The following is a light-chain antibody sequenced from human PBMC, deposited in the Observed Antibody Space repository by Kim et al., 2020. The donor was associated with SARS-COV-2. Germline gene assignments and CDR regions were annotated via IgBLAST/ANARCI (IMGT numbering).Light chain of an antibody. Sequence: CASVGDRITMTCRASQGINNYLAWFQQMPGRAPRSLIYGASNLQSGVPSKFSGSGFGTDFTLTITNLQPEDFATYYCQQYNGYPYTFGQGTKLEI. CDR3: QQYNGYPYT. V-gene: IGKV1-16*02. J-gene: IGKJ2*01. CDR2: GAS. CDR1: QGINNY.